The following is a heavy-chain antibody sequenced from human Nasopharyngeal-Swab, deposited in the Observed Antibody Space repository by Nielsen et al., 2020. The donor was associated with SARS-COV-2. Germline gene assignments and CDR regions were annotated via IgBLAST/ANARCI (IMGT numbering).Heavy chain of an antibody. CDR1: GFTVSSNY. J-gene: IGHJ6*02. Sequence: RGSLRLSCAASGFTVSSNYMSWVRQAPGKGLEWVSVIYSGGSTYYADSVKGRFTISRHNSKNTLYLQMNSLRAEDTAVYYCARDFDWLLDGVGGMDVWGQGTTVTVSS. V-gene: IGHV3-53*04. CDR2: IYSGGST. D-gene: IGHD3-9*01. CDR3: ARDFDWLLDGVGGMDV.